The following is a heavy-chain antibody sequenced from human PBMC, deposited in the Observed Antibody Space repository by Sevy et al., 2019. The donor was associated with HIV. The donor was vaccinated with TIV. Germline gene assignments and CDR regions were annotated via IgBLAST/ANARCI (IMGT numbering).Heavy chain of an antibody. J-gene: IGHJ4*02. V-gene: IGHV1-2*06. CDR3: ARGVFMPAQGYFEY. CDR1: GYTFTDYY. CDR2: INPNSGGT. Sequence: ASVKASCKASGYTFTDYYMHWVRQAPGQGLEWMGRINPNSGGTNYAQKFQGRVTMTRDTSISTVYMELSRLTSDDSAVYYCARGVFMPAQGYFEYWGQGTLVTVSS. D-gene: IGHD2-8*01.